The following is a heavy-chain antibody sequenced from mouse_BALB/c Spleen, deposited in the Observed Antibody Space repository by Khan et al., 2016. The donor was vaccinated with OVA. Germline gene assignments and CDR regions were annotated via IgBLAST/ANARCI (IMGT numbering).Heavy chain of an antibody. Sequence: EVQLKQSGPGLVKPSQSLSLTCTATGYSITSDYAWNWIRQFPGNKLEWMGYISSSGSTNYNPALKSRISITRDTSKNQFFLQLNSVTTEDTATYYCARDGARYNYAMDYWGQGTSVTVSS. V-gene: IGHV3-2*02. CDR1: GYSITSDYA. CDR3: ARDGARYNYAMDY. D-gene: IGHD1-1*02. J-gene: IGHJ4*01. CDR2: ISSSGST.